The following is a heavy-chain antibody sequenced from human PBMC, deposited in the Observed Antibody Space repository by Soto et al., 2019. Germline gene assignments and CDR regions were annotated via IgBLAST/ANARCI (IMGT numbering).Heavy chain of an antibody. CDR2: INAGNGNT. CDR3: ARGGRLEGGYSGYDSRYYFDY. CDR1: GYTFTSYA. V-gene: IGHV1-3*01. J-gene: IGHJ4*02. Sequence: QVQLVQSGAEVKKPGASVKVSCKASGYTFTSYAMHWVRQAPGQRLEWMGWINAGNGNTKYSQKFQGRVTITRDTPASTAYMELSSLRSEDTAVYYCARGGRLEGGYSGYDSRYYFDYWGQGTLVTVSS. D-gene: IGHD5-12*01.